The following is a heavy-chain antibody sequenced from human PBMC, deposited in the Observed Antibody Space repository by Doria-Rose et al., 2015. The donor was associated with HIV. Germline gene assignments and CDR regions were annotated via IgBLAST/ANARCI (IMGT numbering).Heavy chain of an antibody. CDR3: TKSYNNFWSGSYYDY. J-gene: IGHJ4*02. D-gene: IGHD3-3*01. V-gene: IGHV3-49*04. Sequence: RSLSLSCRVFGFTFADSAITWVRQAPGKGLEWLGFIRSKAYGGTTEYAASLKDRFTISRDDSNTIAYLHMNSLKTEDTAVYFCTKSYNNFWSGSYYDYGGPG. CDR2: IRSKAYGGTT. CDR1: GFTFADSA.